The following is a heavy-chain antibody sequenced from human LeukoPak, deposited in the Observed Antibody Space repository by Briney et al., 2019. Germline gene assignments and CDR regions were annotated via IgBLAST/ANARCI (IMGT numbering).Heavy chain of an antibody. CDR1: GFTVSDNY. CDR2: IYSGGSI. V-gene: IGHV3-53*04. J-gene: IGHJ4*02. CDR3: ASGSRFDY. Sequence: GGSLRLSCAASGFTVSDNYMSWVRQAPGKGLEWVSVIYSGGSIYYTDSVKGRFTISRHNSKNTLYLQMNSLRTEDTAVYYCASGSRFDYWGQGALVTVSS. D-gene: IGHD5/OR15-5a*01.